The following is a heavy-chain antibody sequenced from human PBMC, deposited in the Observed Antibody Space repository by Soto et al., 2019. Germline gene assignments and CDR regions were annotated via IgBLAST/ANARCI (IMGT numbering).Heavy chain of an antibody. CDR3: ARVMRIGIAVINNWFDP. D-gene: IGHD6-19*01. V-gene: IGHV1-69*02. CDR1: GGTFSSYT. Sequence: QVQLVQSGAEVKKPGSSVKVSCKASGGTFSSYTINWVRQAPGQGLEWMGRIIPMLGITNYAQKFQGRVAITADNSTSTAYMELSSLRSDDTAVYYCARVMRIGIAVINNWFDPWGQGTLVTVSS. J-gene: IGHJ5*02. CDR2: IIPMLGIT.